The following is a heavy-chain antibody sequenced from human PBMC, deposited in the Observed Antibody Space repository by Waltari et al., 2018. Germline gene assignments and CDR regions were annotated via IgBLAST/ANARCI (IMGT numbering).Heavy chain of an antibody. CDR1: GGTFSSYA. CDR2: IIPIFGTA. J-gene: IGHJ6*02. CDR3: ARALIYCSGGSCGYYYYGMDV. D-gene: IGHD2-15*01. V-gene: IGHV1-69*12. Sequence: QVQLVQSGAGVKKPGSSVKVPCKASGGTFSSYAISSVRQAPGHGLAWMAGIIPIFGTANYAQKFQGRVTITADESTSTAYMELSSLRSEDTAVYYCARALIYCSGGSCGYYYYGMDVWGQGTTVTVSS.